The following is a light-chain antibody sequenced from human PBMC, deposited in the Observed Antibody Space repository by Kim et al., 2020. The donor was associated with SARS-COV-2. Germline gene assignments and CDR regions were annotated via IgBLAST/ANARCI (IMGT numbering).Light chain of an antibody. CDR1: QSISSW. Sequence: SAAVGDRGTITCRASQSISSWLAWYQQKPEKAPKLLIYKASSLESGVPSRFSGSGSGTEFTLTISSLQPDDFATYYCQQYNSYWTFGQGTKVEIK. J-gene: IGKJ1*01. V-gene: IGKV1-5*03. CDR3: QQYNSYWT. CDR2: KAS.